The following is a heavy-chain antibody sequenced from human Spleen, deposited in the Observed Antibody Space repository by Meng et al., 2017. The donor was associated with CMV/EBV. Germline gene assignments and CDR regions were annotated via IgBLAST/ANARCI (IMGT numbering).Heavy chain of an antibody. CDR3: ARGLGDYDDY. J-gene: IGHJ4*02. Sequence: GSLRLSCTVSGGSISSYYWSWIRQHPGKGLEWIGYIYYSGSTNYNPSLKSRVTISVDTSKNQSSLKLSSVTAVDTAVYYCARGLGDYDDYWGQGTLVTVSS. CDR1: GGSISSYY. V-gene: IGHV4-59*01. D-gene: IGHD4-17*01. CDR2: IYYSGST.